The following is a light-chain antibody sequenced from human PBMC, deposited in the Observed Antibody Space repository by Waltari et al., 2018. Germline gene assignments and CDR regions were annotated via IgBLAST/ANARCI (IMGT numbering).Light chain of an antibody. CDR1: DSDVGAYDF. CDR3: SSYTTSSAPGV. CDR2: EVS. Sequence: QSALTQPASVSGSPGQSITISCSGTDSDVGAYDFVSWYQQHPGKAPHLIIYEVSNRPSEISNRFSASKSGNTASLTISGLQAEDEADYYCSSYTTSSAPGVFGTGTRVTVL. J-gene: IGLJ1*01. V-gene: IGLV2-14*01.